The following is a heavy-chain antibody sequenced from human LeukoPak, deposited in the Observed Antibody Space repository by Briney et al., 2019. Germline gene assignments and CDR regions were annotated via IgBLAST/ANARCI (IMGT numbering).Heavy chain of an antibody. J-gene: IGHJ6*04. CDR1: SDSINDYY. CDR2: IYSSGST. V-gene: IGHV4-4*07. CDR3: AREGKWFGTYYYCMDV. D-gene: IGHD3-10*01. Sequence: SETLSLTCTVSSDSINDYYWSWVRQPAGKGLEWLGRIYSSGSTTYNPSLKSRITMSVDTSKNQFSLKMTSVTAADTAVYYCAREGKWFGTYYYCMDVWGKGTTVTVSS.